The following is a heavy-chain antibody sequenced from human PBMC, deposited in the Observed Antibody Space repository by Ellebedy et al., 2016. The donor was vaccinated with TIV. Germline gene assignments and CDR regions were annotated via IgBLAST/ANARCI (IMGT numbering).Heavy chain of an antibody. CDR3: ATDAFNIEVGASHNN. D-gene: IGHD1-26*01. Sequence: GESLKISXAASGFTFSSYWMSWVRQAPGKGLEWVANIKKDGSDTYYVDSVKGRFTISRDNAKNSLFLQMNSLRAEDTAVYYCATDAFNIEVGASHNNWGQGTLVTVSS. J-gene: IGHJ4*02. CDR1: GFTFSSYW. V-gene: IGHV3-7*01. CDR2: IKKDGSDT.